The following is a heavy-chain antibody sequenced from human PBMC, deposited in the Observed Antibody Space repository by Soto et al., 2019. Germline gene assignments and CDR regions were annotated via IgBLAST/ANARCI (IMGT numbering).Heavy chain of an antibody. V-gene: IGHV3-30*18. CDR1: GFTFSLYG. Sequence: LLVESGGGVVQHGRSLRLSCAASGFTFSLYGLHWVRQAPGKGLEWVAVTSYDGNKTYYADSVKGRFTISRDNSKNTLYLQMNSLRAEDTAVYYCAKDSGYSSYDVYHYYYAMDVWGQGTTVTVSS. D-gene: IGHD5-12*01. CDR3: AKDSGYSSYDVYHYYYAMDV. J-gene: IGHJ6*02. CDR2: TSYDGNKT.